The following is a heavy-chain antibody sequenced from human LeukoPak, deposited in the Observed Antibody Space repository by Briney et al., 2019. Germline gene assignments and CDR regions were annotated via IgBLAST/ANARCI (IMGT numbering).Heavy chain of an antibody. CDR1: GYTFTSYG. CDR3: ARDNTYYDFWSGYPFFDY. V-gene: IGHV1-18*01. J-gene: IGHJ4*02. D-gene: IGHD3-3*01. Sequence: ASVKVSCKASGYTFTSYGISWVRQAPGQGLEWMGWISAYNGNTNYAQKLQGRVTMTTDTSTSTAYMELRSLRSDDTAVYYCARDNTYYDFWSGYPFFDYWGQGTLVTVSS. CDR2: ISAYNGNT.